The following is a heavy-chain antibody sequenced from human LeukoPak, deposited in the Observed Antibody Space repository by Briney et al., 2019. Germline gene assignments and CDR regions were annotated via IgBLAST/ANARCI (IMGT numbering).Heavy chain of an antibody. V-gene: IGHV3-48*03. J-gene: IGHJ4*02. D-gene: IGHD2-15*01. CDR2: ISSSGKSK. CDR3: ARTRKPGGGLDDY. CDR1: GFNFRSYA. Sequence: GGSLRLSCAASGFNFRSYAMHWVRQAPGKGLEWVAYISSSGKSKHYAEPVKGRISISRDNAKNSLYLQMNSLRADDTDVYVWARTRKPGGGLDDYWGQGTLVSVSS.